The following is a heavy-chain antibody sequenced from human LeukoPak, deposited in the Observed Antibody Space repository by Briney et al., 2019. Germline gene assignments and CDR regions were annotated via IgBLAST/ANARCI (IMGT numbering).Heavy chain of an antibody. CDR3: ARHIITVAEDAFDI. V-gene: IGHV4-39*01. Sequence: PSQTLSLTCTVSGGSISSSTYYWGWIRQPPGKGLEWIGSIYSSGSTFYNPSLKSRVTIFVDTSKNQFSLMLSSVTAADTAVYYCARHIITVAEDAFDIWGQGTMVTVSS. D-gene: IGHD6-19*01. J-gene: IGHJ3*02. CDR2: IYSSGST. CDR1: GGSISSSTYY.